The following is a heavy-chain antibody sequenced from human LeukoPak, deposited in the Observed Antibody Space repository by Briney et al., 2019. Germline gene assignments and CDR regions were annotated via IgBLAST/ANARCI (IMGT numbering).Heavy chain of an antibody. V-gene: IGHV3-48*01. CDR3: ARDILTGYFGPLYYYYYYMDV. Sequence: PGGSLRLSCAASGFTFSSYGMHWVRQAPGKGLEWVSYISSSSSTIYYADSVKGRFTISRDNAKNSLYLQMNSLRAEDTAVYYCARDILTGYFGPLYYYYYYMDVWGKGTTVTVSS. J-gene: IGHJ6*03. D-gene: IGHD3-9*01. CDR1: GFTFSSYG. CDR2: ISSSSSTI.